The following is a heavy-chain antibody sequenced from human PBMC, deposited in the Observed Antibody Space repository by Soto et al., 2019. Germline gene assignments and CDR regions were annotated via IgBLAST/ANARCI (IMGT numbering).Heavy chain of an antibody. D-gene: IGHD2-8*01. J-gene: IGHJ6*02. CDR2: INAGNGNT. V-gene: IGHV1-3*01. CDR3: ERLYADFYGMDV. Sequence: QVQLVQSGAEVKKPGASVKVSCKASGYSFTSYTMHWVRQAPGQRLEWMGWINAGNGNTKYSQKFQDRVTITRDTSGRTAYIELSNLSTEVSAVYYCERLYADFYGMDVWGQGTTVTVSS. CDR1: GYSFTSYT.